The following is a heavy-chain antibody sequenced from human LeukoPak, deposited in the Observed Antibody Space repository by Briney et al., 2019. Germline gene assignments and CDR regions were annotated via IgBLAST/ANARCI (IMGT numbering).Heavy chain of an antibody. J-gene: IGHJ4*02. CDR1: GFTFSSYA. V-gene: IGHV3-30*19. CDR2: ISYDGTNK. D-gene: IGHD4-17*01. CDR3: AADYGDYVSPSD. Sequence: GGSLGLSCAASGFTFSSYAMHWVRQAPGKGLEGVAVISYDGTNKYYADSVKGRFTISRDNSKNTLFLQMNSLRLEDTAVYYCAADYGDYVSPSDWGQGTLVTVSS.